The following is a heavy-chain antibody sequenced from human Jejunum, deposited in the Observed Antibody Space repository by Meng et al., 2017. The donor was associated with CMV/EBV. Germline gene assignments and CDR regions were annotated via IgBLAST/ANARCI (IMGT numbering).Heavy chain of an antibody. J-gene: IGHJ3*01. V-gene: IGHV3-20*03. CDR2: INWNGGRT. Sequence: GLTFDDYGMSWIRQVPGKGLEWVAAINWNGGRTEYGDSVKGRFTISRDNVKNSLYLQMNSLRAGDTAVYYCARDLYYGDPAAFDLWGQGTMVTVSS. CDR3: ARDLYYGDPAAFDL. D-gene: IGHD4-17*01. CDR1: GLTFDDYG.